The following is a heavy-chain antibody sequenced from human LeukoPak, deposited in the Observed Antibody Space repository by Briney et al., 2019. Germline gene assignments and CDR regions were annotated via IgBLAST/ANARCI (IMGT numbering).Heavy chain of an antibody. CDR1: GGSISSSSYY. Sequence: SETLSLTCTVSGGSISSSSYYWGWIRQPPGKGLEWIGNIYYSGSTYYNPSLKSRVTISVDTSKNQFSLKLSSVTAADTAVYYCARALLTTVTTSWGQGTLVTVSS. D-gene: IGHD4-17*01. CDR3: ARALLTTVTTS. CDR2: IYYSGST. V-gene: IGHV4-39*01. J-gene: IGHJ4*02.